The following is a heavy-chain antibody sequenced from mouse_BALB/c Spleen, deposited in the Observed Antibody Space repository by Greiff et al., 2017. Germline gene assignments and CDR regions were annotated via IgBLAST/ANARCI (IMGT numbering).Heavy chain of an antibody. CDR1: GFTFSSYG. CDR3: ARDQDRYDEDYAMDY. Sequence: EVQRVESGGGLVQPGGSLKLSCAASGFTFSSYGMSWVRQTPDKRLELVATINSNGGSTYYPDSVKGRFTISRDNAKNTLYLQMSSLKSEDTAMYYCARDQDRYDEDYAMDYWGQGTSVTVSS. V-gene: IGHV5-6-3*01. CDR2: INSNGGST. D-gene: IGHD2-14*01. J-gene: IGHJ4*01.